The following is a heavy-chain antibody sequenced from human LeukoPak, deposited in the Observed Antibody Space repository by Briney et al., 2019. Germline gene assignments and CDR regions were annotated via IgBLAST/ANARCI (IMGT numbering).Heavy chain of an antibody. CDR1: DLTVSSNY. J-gene: IGHJ4*02. Sequence: GGSLRLSCAASDLTVSSNYMSWVRQAPRKGLQCVSLIYSGDSTYYADSVKGRFTISRDKSKNTLSLQMNSLRAEDTAVYYCARLTVTTTSDYFDYWGQGTLVTVSP. V-gene: IGHV3-53*01. CDR3: ARLTVTTTSDYFDY. CDR2: IYSGDST. D-gene: IGHD4-17*01.